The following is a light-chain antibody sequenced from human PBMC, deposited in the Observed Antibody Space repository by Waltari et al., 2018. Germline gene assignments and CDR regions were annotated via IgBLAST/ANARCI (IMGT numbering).Light chain of an antibody. J-gene: IGKJ1*01. V-gene: IGKV3-20*01. CDR3: QHYVRLPVT. Sequence: EIVLTQSPGTLSSSPGERATLSCRASQSVGRALAWYQQKPGQAPRLLIYGASIRATGIPDRFSGGGSGTDFSLTISRLEPEDFAAYHCQHYVRLPVTFGQGTKVEIK. CDR2: GAS. CDR1: QSVGRA.